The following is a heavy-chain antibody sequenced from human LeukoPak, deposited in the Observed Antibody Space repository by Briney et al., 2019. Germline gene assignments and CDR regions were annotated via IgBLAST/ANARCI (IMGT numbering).Heavy chain of an antibody. CDR1: GFTFSDYY. Sequence: TGGSLRLSCAASGFTFSDYYMSWIRQAPGKGLEWISYISSSSSYTNYVDSVQGRFTISRDNAKSSPYLQMNSLRAEDTAVYYCARVVSVSSYYFDCWGQGTLVTVSS. CDR3: ARVVSVSSYYFDC. J-gene: IGHJ4*02. V-gene: IGHV3-11*05. CDR2: ISSSSSYT. D-gene: IGHD5/OR15-5a*01.